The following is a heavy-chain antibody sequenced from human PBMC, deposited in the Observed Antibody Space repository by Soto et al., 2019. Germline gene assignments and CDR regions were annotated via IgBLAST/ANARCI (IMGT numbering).Heavy chain of an antibody. V-gene: IGHV3-74*01. Sequence: GFTVSPYWMHWVRQAPGKGLVWVSRINPDGSSTNYADSVKGRFTISRDNAKNTLYLQMSSLRAEDTAVYYCGRGGSNSPNGMDVWGQGTTVTVSS. CDR3: GRGGSNSPNGMDV. CDR2: INPDGSST. D-gene: IGHD4-4*01. J-gene: IGHJ6*02. CDR1: GFTVSPYW.